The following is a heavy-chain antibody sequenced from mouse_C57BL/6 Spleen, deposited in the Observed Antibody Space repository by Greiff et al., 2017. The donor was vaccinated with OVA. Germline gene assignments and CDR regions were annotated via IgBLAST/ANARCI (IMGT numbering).Heavy chain of an antibody. CDR2: INPNNGGT. J-gene: IGHJ3*01. CDR1: GYTFTDYY. V-gene: IGHV1-26*01. CDR3: ARALYDYDGGFAY. D-gene: IGHD2-4*01. Sequence: VQLQQSGPELVKPGASVKISCKASGYTFTDYYMNWVKQSHGKSLEWIGDINPNNGGTSYNQKFKGKATLTVDKSSSTAYMELRSLTSEDSAVYYCARALYDYDGGFAYWGQGTLVTVSA.